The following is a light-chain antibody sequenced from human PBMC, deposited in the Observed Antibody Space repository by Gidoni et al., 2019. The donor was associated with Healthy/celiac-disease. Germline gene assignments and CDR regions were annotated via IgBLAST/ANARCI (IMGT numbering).Light chain of an antibody. CDR1: QDISNY. CDR2: EAS. J-gene: IGKJ2*01. CDR3: QQYDNLPRYT. Sequence: IQMTQSPSSLSASVGDRVTITCQASQDISNYLNWYQQKPGKAPKLLIYEASNLETGVPSRFSGSGSGTDFTCTISSLQPEDIATYYCQQYDNLPRYTFGQGTKLEIK. V-gene: IGKV1-33*01.